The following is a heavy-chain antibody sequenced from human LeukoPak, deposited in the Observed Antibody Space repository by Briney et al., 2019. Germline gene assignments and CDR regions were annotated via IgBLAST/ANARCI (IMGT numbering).Heavy chain of an antibody. J-gene: IGHJ4*02. D-gene: IGHD1-26*01. V-gene: IGHV3-21*01. CDR1: GFTFSSYS. CDR3: ARGSSGSYYTLFDY. Sequence: GGSLRLSCAASGFTFSSYSMNWVRQAPGKGLEWVSSITSSSTYIYYADSMKGRFTISRDNAKNSQYLQMDSLRAEDTAVYYCARGSSGSYYTLFDYWGQGTLVTVSS. CDR2: ITSSSTYI.